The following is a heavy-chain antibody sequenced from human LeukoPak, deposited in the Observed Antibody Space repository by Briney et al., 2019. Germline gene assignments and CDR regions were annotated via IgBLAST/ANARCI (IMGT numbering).Heavy chain of an antibody. CDR1: GDTFTRYG. D-gene: IGHD3-10*01. V-gene: IGHV1-18*01. CDR2: ISAHNGAT. J-gene: IGHJ5*02. Sequence: ASVKVSCKASGDTFTRYGISWVRQARGQGLEWMGWISAHNGATNYAQKFQGIVTMTTDTSTTTAYMELRSLTSDDTAVYYCAGDPSGFCWFDPWGQGTLVNVSS. CDR3: AGDPSGFCWFDP.